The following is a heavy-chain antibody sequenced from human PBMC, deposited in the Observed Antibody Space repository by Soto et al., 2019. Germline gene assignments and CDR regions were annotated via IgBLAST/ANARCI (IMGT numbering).Heavy chain of an antibody. CDR2: ISAYNVNT. V-gene: IGHV1-18*01. D-gene: IGHD4-17*01. J-gene: IGHJ4*02. Sequence: QVQLVQSGAEVKKPGASVKVSCKASGYTFTKYGVSWVRQAPGQGLEWMGWISAYNVNTNYAQKLQGRVTMTTDTSTSTAYIDLRSLRSDYTAVYYCARVLGYGDYPYYFDYWGQGTLVTVSS. CDR1: GYTFTKYG. CDR3: ARVLGYGDYPYYFDY.